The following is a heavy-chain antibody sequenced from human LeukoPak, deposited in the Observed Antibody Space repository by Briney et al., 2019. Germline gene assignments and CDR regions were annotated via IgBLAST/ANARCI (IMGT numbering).Heavy chain of an antibody. D-gene: IGHD2-21*02. CDR3: ARRGFFTAEDYYYYMDV. J-gene: IGHJ6*03. Sequence: GASVKVSCKAPGYTFTSYDINWVRQATGQGLEWMGWMNPNSGNTGYAQKFQGRVTITRNTSISTAYMELSSLRSEDTAVYYCARRGFFTAEDYYYYMDVWGKGTTVTVSS. V-gene: IGHV1-8*03. CDR2: MNPNSGNT. CDR1: GYTFTSYD.